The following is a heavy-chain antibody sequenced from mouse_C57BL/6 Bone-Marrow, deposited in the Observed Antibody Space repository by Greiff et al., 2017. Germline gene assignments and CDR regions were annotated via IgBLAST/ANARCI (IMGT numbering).Heavy chain of an antibody. Sequence: QVQLQQPGAELVMPGASVKLSCKASGYTFTSYWMHWVKQRPGHGLEWIGEIDPSDSYTNYNQKFKGKSTLTVDKSSSTAYMQLSSLTSADSAVYYCATVLLRFYAMDYWGQGTSVTVSS. V-gene: IGHV1-69*01. D-gene: IGHD1-1*01. CDR2: IDPSDSYT. J-gene: IGHJ4*01. CDR1: GYTFTSYW. CDR3: ATVLLRFYAMDY.